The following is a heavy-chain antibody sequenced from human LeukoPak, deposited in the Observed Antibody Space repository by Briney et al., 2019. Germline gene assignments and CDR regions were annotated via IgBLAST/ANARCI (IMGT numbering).Heavy chain of an antibody. Sequence: GGSLRLSCAASGFTFNNYAMSWVRQAPGKGLEWVSAISGSGGTTYYADSVKGRFTISRDNAKNSLYLQMNSLRAEDTAVYYCARGYSSGYYAPFFDYWGQGTLVTVSS. CDR2: ISGSGGTT. D-gene: IGHD3-22*01. CDR1: GFTFNNYA. CDR3: ARGYSSGYYAPFFDY. V-gene: IGHV3-23*01. J-gene: IGHJ4*02.